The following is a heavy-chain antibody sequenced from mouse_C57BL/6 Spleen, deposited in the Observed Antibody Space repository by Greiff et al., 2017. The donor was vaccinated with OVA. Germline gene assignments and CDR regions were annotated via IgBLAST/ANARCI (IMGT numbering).Heavy chain of an antibody. V-gene: IGHV5-4*01. Sequence: EVQGVESGGGLVKPGGSLKLSCAASGFTFSSYAMSWVRQTPEKRLEWVATISDGGSYTYYPDNVKGRFTISRDNAKNNLYLQMSHLKSEDTAMYYCARVHMASYFDYWGQGTTLTVSS. CDR2: ISDGGSYT. CDR3: ARVHMASYFDY. J-gene: IGHJ2*01. D-gene: IGHD6-1*01. CDR1: GFTFSSYA.